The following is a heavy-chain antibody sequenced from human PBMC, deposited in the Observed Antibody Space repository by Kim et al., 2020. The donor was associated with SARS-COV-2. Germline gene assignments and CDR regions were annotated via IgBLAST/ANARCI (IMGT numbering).Heavy chain of an antibody. J-gene: IGHJ5*02. Sequence: ASVKVSCKASGYTFTSYGISWVRQAPGQGLEWMGWISAYNGNTNYAQKLQGRVTMTTDTSTSTAYMELRSLRSDDTAVYYCARDWVVRGVLKTNWFDPWGQGTLVTVSS. D-gene: IGHD3-10*01. CDR3: ARDWVVRGVLKTNWFDP. CDR2: ISAYNGNT. CDR1: GYTFTSYG. V-gene: IGHV1-18*01.